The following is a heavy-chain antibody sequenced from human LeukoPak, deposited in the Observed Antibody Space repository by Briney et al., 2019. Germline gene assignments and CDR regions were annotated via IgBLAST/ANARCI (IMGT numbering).Heavy chain of an antibody. CDR2: ISCDSSSI. V-gene: IGHV3-9*03. CDR1: GFTFGDYA. CDR3: AKGQGSGYYFDYFDY. J-gene: IGHJ4*02. D-gene: IGHD3-22*01. Sequence: GRSLGLSCAASGFTFGDYAMHWVRQAPGKGLEWVSRISCDSSSIGYADSVKGRFTISRDNAKHSLYLQMHSLRAEDMALYYCAKGQGSGYYFDYFDYWGQGTLVTVSS.